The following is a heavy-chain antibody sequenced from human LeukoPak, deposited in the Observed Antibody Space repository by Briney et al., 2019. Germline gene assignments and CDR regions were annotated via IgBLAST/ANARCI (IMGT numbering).Heavy chain of an antibody. Sequence: ASVKVSFKASGYTFTRYDINGVRQAAGQGGEGMGWMNPNSGNTGYAQKFQGRVTITRNTSISTAYMELSSLRSEDTAVYYCARRTSRSSGSQYNWFDPWGQGTLVTVSS. CDR3: ARRTSRSSGSQYNWFDP. CDR1: GYTFTRYD. V-gene: IGHV1-8*03. D-gene: IGHD6-25*01. J-gene: IGHJ5*02. CDR2: MNPNSGNT.